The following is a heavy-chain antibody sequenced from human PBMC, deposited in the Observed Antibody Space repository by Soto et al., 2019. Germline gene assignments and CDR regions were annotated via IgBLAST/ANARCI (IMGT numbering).Heavy chain of an antibody. CDR3: ARLASYGYYVDY. CDR1: GGSISSYY. Sequence: SETLSLTCTVSGGSISSYYWSWIRQPPGKGLEWIGYIYYSGSTNYNPPLKSRVTISVDTSKNQFSLKLSSVTAADTAVYYCARLASYGYYVDYWGQGTLVTVSS. D-gene: IGHD5-18*01. J-gene: IGHJ4*02. CDR2: IYYSGST. V-gene: IGHV4-59*08.